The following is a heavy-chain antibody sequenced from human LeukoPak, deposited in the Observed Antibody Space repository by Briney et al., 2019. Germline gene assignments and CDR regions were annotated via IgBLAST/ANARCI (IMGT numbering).Heavy chain of an antibody. Sequence: GASVKVSCKASGGTFSSYAISWVRQAPGQGLEWMGGIIPIFGTANYAQKFQGRVTITADESTSTAYMELSSLRSEDTAVYYCARDRHSSGWPHLFDYWGQGTLVTASS. CDR1: GGTFSSYA. CDR2: IIPIFGTA. V-gene: IGHV1-69*13. CDR3: ARDRHSSGWPHLFDY. D-gene: IGHD6-19*01. J-gene: IGHJ4*02.